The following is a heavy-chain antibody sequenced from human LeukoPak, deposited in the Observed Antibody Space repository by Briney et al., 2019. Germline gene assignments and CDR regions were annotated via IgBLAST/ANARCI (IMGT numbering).Heavy chain of an antibody. V-gene: IGHV4-38-2*01. D-gene: IGHD3-3*01. Sequence: PSETLSLTCVVSGYSISSGYYWGWIRQPQGKGLEWIGSVNHGGRTYYNPSLKSRVTVSETQYKNQFSLKLSSVTAADTAIYYCARHPPPYDFWSGLVFDFWGQGTMVTVSS. CDR1: GYSISSGYY. CDR3: ARHPPPYDFWSGLVFDF. CDR2: VNHGGRT. J-gene: IGHJ3*01.